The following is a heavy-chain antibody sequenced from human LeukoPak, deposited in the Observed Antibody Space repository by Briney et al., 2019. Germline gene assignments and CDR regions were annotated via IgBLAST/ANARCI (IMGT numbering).Heavy chain of an antibody. D-gene: IGHD2-15*01. J-gene: IGHJ3*02. CDR3: ATLRVYCSGGSCYSGDDAFDI. CDR1: GGSISSSSYY. CDR2: IYYSGST. Sequence: PSETLSLTCTVSGGSISSSSYYWGWIRQPPGKGLEWIGSIYYSGSTYYNPSLKSRVTISVDTSKNQFSLKLSSVTAADTAVYYCATLRVYCSGGSCYSGDDAFDIWGQGTMVTVSS. V-gene: IGHV4-39*07.